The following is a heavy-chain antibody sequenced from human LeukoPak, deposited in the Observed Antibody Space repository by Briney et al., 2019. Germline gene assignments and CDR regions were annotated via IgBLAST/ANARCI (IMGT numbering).Heavy chain of an antibody. D-gene: IGHD1-7*01. CDR3: ARRGRLELLESGRGYFDY. CDR2: IYPGDSDT. Sequence: GESLKISCKGSGYSFTSYWIGWVRQMPGKGLEWMGIIYPGDSDTRYSPSFQGQVTISADKSISTAYLQWSSLKASDTAMYYCARRGRLELLESGRGYFDYWGQGTLVTVSS. J-gene: IGHJ4*02. V-gene: IGHV5-51*01. CDR1: GYSFTSYW.